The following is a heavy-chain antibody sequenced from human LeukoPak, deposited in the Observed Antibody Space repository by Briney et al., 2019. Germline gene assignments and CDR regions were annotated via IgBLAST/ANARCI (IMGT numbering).Heavy chain of an antibody. J-gene: IGHJ4*02. V-gene: IGHV3-73*01. CDR1: GFTFSGSA. CDR2: IRSKANSYAT. CDR3: ARGGGGSDY. Sequence: GGSLRPSCAASGFTFSGSAMHWVRQASGKGLEWVGRIRSKANSYATAYAASVKGRFTISRDDSKNTAYLQMNSLKTEDTAVYHCARGGGGSDYWGQGTLVTVSS.